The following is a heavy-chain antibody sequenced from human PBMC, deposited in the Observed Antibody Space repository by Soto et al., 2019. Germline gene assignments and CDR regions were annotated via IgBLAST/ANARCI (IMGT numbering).Heavy chain of an antibody. CDR3: ARETSGGPFKWFDP. CDR2: INPSGDFT. Sequence: QVQLVQSGAEVKKPGATVRVSCKASGYSFTTYYMHWVRQIPGQGLEWMGKINPSGDFTTYAQRFQGRVTMTRETSTTTVYMEVNGLTSEDTAIYYCARETSGGPFKWFDPWGQGTLVTVSS. J-gene: IGHJ5*02. V-gene: IGHV1-46*01. D-gene: IGHD2-15*01. CDR1: GYSFTTYY.